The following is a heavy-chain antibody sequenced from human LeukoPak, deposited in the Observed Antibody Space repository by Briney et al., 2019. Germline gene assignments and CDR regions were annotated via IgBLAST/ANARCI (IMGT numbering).Heavy chain of an antibody. V-gene: IGHV3-30*18. CDR1: GFSFSSYG. J-gene: IGHJ4*02. Sequence: GGSLRLSCAASGFSFSSYGMHWVRQAPGKGLEWVAVISYEGSNEYYADSVKGRFTISRDNSKNTLYLQMTSLRAEDTAVYYCAKDGIRYYYDSSGYYGDCWGQGTLVTVSS. D-gene: IGHD3-22*01. CDR2: ISYEGSNE. CDR3: AKDGIRYYYDSSGYYGDC.